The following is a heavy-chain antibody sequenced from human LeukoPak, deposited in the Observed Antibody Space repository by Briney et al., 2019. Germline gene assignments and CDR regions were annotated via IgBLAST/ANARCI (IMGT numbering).Heavy chain of an antibody. CDR3: AKDLLEGSDFDY. Sequence: GGSLRLSCAASGFTFSSYGMHWVRQAPGKGLEWVAVISYDGSNKYYADPVKGRFTISRDNSKNTLYLQMNSLRAEDTAVYYCAKDLLEGSDFDYWGQGTLVTVSS. V-gene: IGHV3-30*18. J-gene: IGHJ4*02. CDR2: ISYDGSNK. CDR1: GFTFSSYG. D-gene: IGHD2-15*01.